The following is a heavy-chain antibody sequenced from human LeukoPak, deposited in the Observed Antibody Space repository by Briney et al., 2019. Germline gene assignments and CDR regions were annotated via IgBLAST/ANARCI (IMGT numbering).Heavy chain of an antibody. Sequence: GGSLRLSCATSGFTFSSYAMDWVRQAPGKGLEWVAFISYDGSNKYYADSVKGRFTISRDNSKNTLYLQMNSLRAEDTAVYYCARAPSGYYTNLFDYWGQGTLVTVSS. J-gene: IGHJ4*02. CDR2: ISYDGSNK. D-gene: IGHD3-3*01. CDR3: ARAPSGYYTNLFDY. V-gene: IGHV3-30-3*01. CDR1: GFTFSSYA.